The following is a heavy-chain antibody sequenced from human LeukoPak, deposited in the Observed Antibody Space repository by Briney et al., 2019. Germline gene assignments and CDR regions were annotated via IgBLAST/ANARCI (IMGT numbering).Heavy chain of an antibody. CDR1: GLAFSTYA. J-gene: IGHJ4*02. D-gene: IGHD3-10*01. CDR2: ISGSGGST. CDR3: ARVWFGYFFQ. V-gene: IGHV3-23*01. Sequence: GGSLRLSCAASGLAFSTYAMSWVRQAPGKGLEWVSGISGSGGSTYHADSVKGRFTISKDNSNNTVYLQMNSVGVEDTAVYYCARVWFGYFFQWGQGALVTVSS.